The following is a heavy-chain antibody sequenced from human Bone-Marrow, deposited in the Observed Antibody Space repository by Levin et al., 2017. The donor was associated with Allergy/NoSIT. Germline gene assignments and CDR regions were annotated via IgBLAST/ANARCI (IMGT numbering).Heavy chain of an antibody. D-gene: IGHD2-21*01. CDR1: GFTFTGYA. Sequence: ASVKVSCKTSGFTFTGYAVHWVRQAPGQSLEWMGWITPGNAETRYSQKFQGRVTITSDKSASTVYMEMRGLRSEDTALYYCARDSDKYVARGWFDPWGQGTLVTVSS. J-gene: IGHJ5*02. V-gene: IGHV1-3*01. CDR2: ITPGNAET. CDR3: ARDSDKYVARGWFDP.